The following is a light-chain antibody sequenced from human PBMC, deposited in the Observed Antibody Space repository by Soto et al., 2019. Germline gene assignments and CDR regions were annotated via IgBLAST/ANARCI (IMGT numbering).Light chain of an antibody. V-gene: IGKV3D-15*01. J-gene: IGKJ1*01. CDR1: ETVRSN. CDR3: QQYNNWWT. Sequence: RVMTQSQDTLSVSPGERATLSCRASETVRSNLAWYQQKPGQAPRLLIYAASTRATGIPARFIGNGSGTEFTLTISSLQSEDFAVYYCQQYNNWWTFGQGTKVDIK. CDR2: AAS.